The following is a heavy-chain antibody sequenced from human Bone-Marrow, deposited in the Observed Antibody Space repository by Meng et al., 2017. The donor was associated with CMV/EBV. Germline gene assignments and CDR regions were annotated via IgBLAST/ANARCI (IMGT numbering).Heavy chain of an antibody. Sequence: GYTFTRFYIHWIRQAPGQGLEWMGVINPGGGSTNYAQTFQDRITMTEDMSTSTVYMELSSLRSEDTAVYYCARGGDGNLGSSTSCPHWGQGTLVTVSS. V-gene: IGHV1-46*01. CDR2: INPGGGST. CDR3: ARGGDGNLGSSTSCPH. D-gene: IGHD2-2*01. CDR1: GYTFTRFY. J-gene: IGHJ4*02.